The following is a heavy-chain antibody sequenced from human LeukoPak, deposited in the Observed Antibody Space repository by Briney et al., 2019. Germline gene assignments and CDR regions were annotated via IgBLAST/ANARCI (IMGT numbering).Heavy chain of an antibody. Sequence: PSMKLSCKPSGFTFTVHYIHCGRRGPGPRLESMGDIGPHTTCTSSPKEFQGRVTSTRPASMTTAYMELTRLTSDDTALYYCVREGEGQLSKDCDYWGEGTLVTVSS. CDR2: IGPHTTCT. V-gene: IGHV1-2*01. CDR3: VREGEGQLSKDCDY. D-gene: IGHD2/OR15-2a*01. CDR1: GFTFTVHY. J-gene: IGHJ4*02.